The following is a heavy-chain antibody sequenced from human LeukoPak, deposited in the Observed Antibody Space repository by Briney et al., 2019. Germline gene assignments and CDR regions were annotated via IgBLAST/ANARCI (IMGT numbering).Heavy chain of an antibody. J-gene: IGHJ5*02. CDR2: INPNSGGT. Sequence: ASVKVSCKASGYTITGYYMHWVRQAPGQGLEWKGWINPNSGGTNYAQKFQGRVTMTRDTSISTAYMELSRLRSDDTAVYYCARQGGSYYGSWFDPWGQGTLVTVSS. CDR1: GYTITGYY. CDR3: ARQGGSYYGSWFDP. V-gene: IGHV1-2*02. D-gene: IGHD1-26*01.